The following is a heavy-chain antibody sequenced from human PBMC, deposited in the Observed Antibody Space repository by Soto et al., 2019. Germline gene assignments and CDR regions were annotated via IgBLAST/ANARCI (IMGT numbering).Heavy chain of an antibody. Sequence: QVQLQESGPGLGKPSETLSLTCTVSGGSISTYYWNWIRQPPGKGLEWIGYIFYSGSSNYNPSLKSRVTLSVDTSKNQSSLKLSSVTAADTAVYYCARSIGFTSSWYSWGQGALVTVSS. CDR1: GGSISTYY. V-gene: IGHV4-59*08. CDR2: IFYSGSS. J-gene: IGHJ4*02. CDR3: ARSIGFTSSWYS. D-gene: IGHD6-13*01.